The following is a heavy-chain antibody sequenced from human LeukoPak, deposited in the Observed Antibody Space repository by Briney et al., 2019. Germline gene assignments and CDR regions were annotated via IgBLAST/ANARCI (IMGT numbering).Heavy chain of an antibody. D-gene: IGHD3-22*01. Sequence: ASVKVSCKASGGTFSSYAISWVRQAPGQGLEWMGRIIPILGIANYAQKFQGRVTITADKSTSTAYMELSSLRSEDMAVYYCASSNYYDSSGYDPYWGQGTLVTVSS. J-gene: IGHJ4*02. CDR2: IIPILGIA. CDR1: GGTFSSYA. CDR3: ASSNYYDSSGYDPY. V-gene: IGHV1-69*04.